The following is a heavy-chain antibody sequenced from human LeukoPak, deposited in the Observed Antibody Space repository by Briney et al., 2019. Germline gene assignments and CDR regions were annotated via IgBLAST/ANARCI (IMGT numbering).Heavy chain of an antibody. CDR2: IYYTGTT. V-gene: IGHV4-39*01. J-gene: IGHJ2*01. CDR3: ARGVGSSWYWYFDL. D-gene: IGHD6-13*01. Sequence: SETLSLTCTVSGGSITNSSCYWGWIRQPPGKGLEWIGCIYYTGTTYYSPSLNSRVTISMDTSKKQFSLKLSSVTAADTAVYYCARGVGSSWYWYFDLWGRGTLVTVSS. CDR1: GGSITNSSCY.